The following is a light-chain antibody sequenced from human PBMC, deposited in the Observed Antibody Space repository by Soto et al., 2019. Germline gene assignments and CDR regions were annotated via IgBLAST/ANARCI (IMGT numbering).Light chain of an antibody. J-gene: IGKJ1*01. CDR3: QQYGSSPRT. V-gene: IGKV3-20*01. Sequence: EIVLTQAPGRLALSPGERATLSGRASQSLSSSQLAWYQQKPGQAPRLLIHDASSRATGISDRFTGSGSGTDFTLTITTLEPEDFAVYYCQQYGSSPRTFGLGTKVDIK. CDR1: QSLSSSQ. CDR2: DAS.